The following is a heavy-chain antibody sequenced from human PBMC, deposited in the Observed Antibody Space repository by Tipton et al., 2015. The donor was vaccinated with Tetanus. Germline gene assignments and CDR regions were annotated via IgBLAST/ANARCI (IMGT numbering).Heavy chain of an antibody. V-gene: IGHV4-39*01. CDR1: GDSISSSRYY. D-gene: IGHD2-2*01. Sequence: TLSLTCTVSGDSISSSRYYWARIRQPPGKGLEWIGNIYFLGSTSYNPSLKSRVNISVDTSQNQFSLNLRSVTAADTAVYYCARQLRYCTSTNCLVGVFYGMDVWGQGTAVTISS. CDR3: ARQLRYCTSTNCLVGVFYGMDV. CDR2: IYFLGST. J-gene: IGHJ6*02.